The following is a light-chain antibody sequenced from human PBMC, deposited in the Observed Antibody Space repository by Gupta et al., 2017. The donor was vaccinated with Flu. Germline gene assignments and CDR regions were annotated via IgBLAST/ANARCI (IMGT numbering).Light chain of an antibody. V-gene: IGLV1-44*01. CDR1: SSYIGSDT. Sequence: QSMLTQPPSASGTPGQRVTISCSKSSSYIGSDTVNWYQHVPGTAPKLLIYNNSQRPSGVPDRFSGSKSGASASLAITGLQSEDEADYYCAAWDDTLNGPVFGGGTKLTVL. CDR3: AAWDDTLNGPV. CDR2: NNS. J-gene: IGLJ3*02.